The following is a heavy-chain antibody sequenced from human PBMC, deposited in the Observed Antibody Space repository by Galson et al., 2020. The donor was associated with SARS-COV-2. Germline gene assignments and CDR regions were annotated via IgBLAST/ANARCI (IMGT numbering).Heavy chain of an antibody. V-gene: IGHV2-70*11. Sequence: SGPTLVKPTQTLTLTCTFSGFSLSTSGLCVRWIRQPPGKALEWLARIDWDDDKYYSTSLKTRLTISKDTSKNQVVLTMTNMDPVDTATYYCARTQWLVELSGGFDYWGQGTLVTVSS. CDR3: ARTQWLVELSGGFDY. CDR1: GFSLSTSGLC. J-gene: IGHJ4*02. D-gene: IGHD6-19*01. CDR2: IDWDDDK.